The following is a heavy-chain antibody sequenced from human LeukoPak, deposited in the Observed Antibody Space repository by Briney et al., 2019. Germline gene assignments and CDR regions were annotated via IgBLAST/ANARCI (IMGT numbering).Heavy chain of an antibody. CDR2: IRYDGSNK. V-gene: IGHV3-30*02. CDR3: AKDGDRKPRIAAAGTNVDY. CDR1: GFTFSSYG. J-gene: IGHJ4*02. D-gene: IGHD6-13*01. Sequence: GGSLRLSCAASGFTFSSYGMHWVRQAPGKGLEWVAFIRYDGSNKYYADSVKGRFTISRDNSKNTLYLQMNSLRAEDTAVYYCAKDGDRKPRIAAAGTNVDYWGQGTLVTVSS.